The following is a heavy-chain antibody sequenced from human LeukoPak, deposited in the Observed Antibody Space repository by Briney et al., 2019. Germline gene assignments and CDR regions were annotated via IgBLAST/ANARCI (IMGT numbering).Heavy chain of an antibody. D-gene: IGHD1-26*01. V-gene: IGHV1-8*01. CDR3: ARGGWELLNCYYYMDV. CDR1: GYTFTSYD. Sequence: ASVKVSCKASGYTFTSYDINWVRQATGQGLEWMGWMNPNSGNTGYAQKFQGRVTMTRNTSISTAYMELSSLRSEDTAVYYCARGGWELLNCYYYMDVWGKGTTVTVSS. CDR2: MNPNSGNT. J-gene: IGHJ6*03.